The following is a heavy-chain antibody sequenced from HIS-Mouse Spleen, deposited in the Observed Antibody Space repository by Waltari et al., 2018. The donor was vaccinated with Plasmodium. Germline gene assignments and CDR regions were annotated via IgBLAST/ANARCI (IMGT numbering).Heavy chain of an antibody. J-gene: IGHJ3*02. V-gene: IGHV3-30-3*01. CDR1: GIASSSYP. D-gene: IGHD2-15*01. CDR3: AREGGYCSGGSCYSGQGFDI. Sequence: QVQLVESGGGVVQPGRSLRPSCAASGIASSSYPMRWVREAPGKGLEWVAVISYDGSNKYYADSVKGRFTISRDNSKNTLYLQMNSLRAEDTAVYYCAREGGYCSGGSCYSGQGFDIWGQGTMVTVSS. CDR2: ISYDGSNK.